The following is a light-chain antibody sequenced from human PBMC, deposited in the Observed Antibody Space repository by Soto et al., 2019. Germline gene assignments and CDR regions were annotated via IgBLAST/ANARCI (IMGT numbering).Light chain of an antibody. Sequence: EIVMTQSPATLSVSPGERTTLSCRASQSVGRNLAWYQQRPGQAPRLLFNGASTRAAGIPARFSGSGSGTDFTLTISSLQSEDIAVYYCQQYNNWPPLTFGGGTKLEIK. CDR3: QQYNNWPPLT. V-gene: IGKV3-15*01. CDR2: GAS. CDR1: QSVGRN. J-gene: IGKJ4*01.